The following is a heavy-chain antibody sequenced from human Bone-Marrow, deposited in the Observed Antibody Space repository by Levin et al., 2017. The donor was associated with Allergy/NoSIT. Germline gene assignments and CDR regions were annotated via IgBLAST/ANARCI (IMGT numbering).Heavy chain of an antibody. D-gene: IGHD3-10*01. J-gene: IGHJ5*02. V-gene: IGHV3-74*01. CDR1: GFTFSTYW. Sequence: GESLKISCAASGFTFSTYWMHWVRQAPGKGLVWVSRIQSNGKTNYADSVKGRFTIFRDNAKNTLYLQMNSLTVEETAVYYCARDRFYSDSGSNFSWFDPWGQGTLVTVSS. CDR2: IQSNGKT. CDR3: ARDRFYSDSGSNFSWFDP.